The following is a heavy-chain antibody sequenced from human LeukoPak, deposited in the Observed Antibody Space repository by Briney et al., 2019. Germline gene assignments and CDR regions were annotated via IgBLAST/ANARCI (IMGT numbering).Heavy chain of an antibody. CDR3: ARDRASGYSGYDYNYYSGMDV. D-gene: IGHD5-12*01. V-gene: IGHV1-2*02. J-gene: IGHJ6*02. CDR1: VYTFTGYY. CDR2: IDTNSGGT. Sequence: PSVTVSRKASVYTFTGYYMHWVRQTPVQGLGGMRWIDTNSGGTNDTKQCEGRVTITRDTSIGTAYMELSRLKSDDTAVYHCARDRASGYSGYDYNYYSGMDVWGQGTTVTVSS.